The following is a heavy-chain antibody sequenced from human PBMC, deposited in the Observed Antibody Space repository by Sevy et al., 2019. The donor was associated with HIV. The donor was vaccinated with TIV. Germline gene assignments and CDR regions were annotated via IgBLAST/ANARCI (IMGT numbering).Heavy chain of an antibody. CDR2: IKSKTDGGTT. J-gene: IGHJ4*02. CDR1: GFTFSNAW. D-gene: IGHD2-2*02. V-gene: IGHV3-15*01. CDR3: TTEGFHYISDY. Sequence: GGSLRLSCAASGFTFSNAWMSWVRQAPGKGLEWVGRIKSKTDGGTTDYAAPGKGRFTISRDDSKNTLYVQMNSLKTEDTAVYYCTTEGFHYISDYWGQGTLVTVSS.